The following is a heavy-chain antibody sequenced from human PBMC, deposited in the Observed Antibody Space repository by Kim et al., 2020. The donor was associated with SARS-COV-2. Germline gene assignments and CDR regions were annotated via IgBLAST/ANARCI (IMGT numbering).Heavy chain of an antibody. Sequence: GGSLRLSCAASAFTFSNYGMNWVRQAPGKGLEWVSSISTRRSYIFYADSVKGRFTISRDDAKSSLYLQMNSLRAEDTAVYYCARSDSGSLYYLDSWGQGTLVTVSS. V-gene: IGHV3-21*06. CDR2: ISTRRSYI. J-gene: IGHJ4*02. D-gene: IGHD1-26*01. CDR1: AFTFSNYG. CDR3: ARSDSGSLYYLDS.